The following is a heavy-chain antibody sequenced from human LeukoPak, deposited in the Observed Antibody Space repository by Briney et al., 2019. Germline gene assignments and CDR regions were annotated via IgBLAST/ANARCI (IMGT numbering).Heavy chain of an antibody. V-gene: IGHV4-4*02. D-gene: IGHD6-13*01. CDR2: IFHSGIT. J-gene: IGHJ3*02. Sequence: SGTLSLTCTVSGGSISSSNWWSWVRQPPGKGLEWIGEIFHSGITDYNPSLKSRVTILVDMSKNQFSLKLSSVTAADTAVYYCARAAVIAAAGNTFDIWGQGTMVTVSS. CDR1: GGSISSSNW. CDR3: ARAAVIAAAGNTFDI.